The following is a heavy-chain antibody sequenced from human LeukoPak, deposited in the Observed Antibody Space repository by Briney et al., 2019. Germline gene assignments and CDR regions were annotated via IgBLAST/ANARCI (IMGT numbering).Heavy chain of an antibody. V-gene: IGHV1-69*05. CDR3: ATRAYCGGDCYSDAFDI. D-gene: IGHD2-21*02. J-gene: IGHJ3*02. CDR2: IIPIFGTA. CDR1: GGTFSSYA. Sequence: SVKVSCKASGGTFSSYAISWVRQAPGQGLEWMGGIIPIFGTANYAQKFQGRVTITTDESTSTAYMELSSPRSEDTAVYYCATRAYCGGDCYSDAFDIWGQGTMVTVSS.